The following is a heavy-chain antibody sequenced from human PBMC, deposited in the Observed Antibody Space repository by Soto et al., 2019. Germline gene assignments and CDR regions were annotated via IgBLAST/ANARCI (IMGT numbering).Heavy chain of an antibody. CDR1: VDSISNYY. CDR3: ARVWHSSQTAWSDL. CDR2: IYYSGST. J-gene: IGHJ5*02. V-gene: IGHV4-59*01. Sequence: LXLTCSVSVDSISNYYGSWIRQPPGKGLEWIGYIYYSGSTNYNPSIKSRVTISVDTSKNQFYLKLSSVTAADTDVYYSARVWHSSQTAWSDLWGQGTLVTVYS. D-gene: IGHD6-19*01.